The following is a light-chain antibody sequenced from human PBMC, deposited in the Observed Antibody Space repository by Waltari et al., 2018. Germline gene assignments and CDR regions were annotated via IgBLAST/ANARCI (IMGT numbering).Light chain of an antibody. J-gene: IGKJ3*01. CDR2: WAS. CDR3: QQYYGRVFT. CDR1: QSGLHSSNNKNY. V-gene: IGKV4-1*01. Sequence: DIVMTQSPDSLAVSLGERTTINCKSSQSGLHSSNNKNYLAWYQQKPGQPPKLLIYWASTRESGVPDRFSGSGSGTDFTLTISSLQAEDVAVYYCQQYYGRVFTFGPGTKLDIK.